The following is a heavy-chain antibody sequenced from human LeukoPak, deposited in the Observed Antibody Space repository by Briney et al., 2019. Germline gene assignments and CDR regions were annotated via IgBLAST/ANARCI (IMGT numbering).Heavy chain of an antibody. CDR3: ARDRVVVTATPSHSYYYYYYMDV. CDR1: GGSISSSSYY. CDR2: IYYSGST. Sequence: SETLSLTCTVSGGSISSSSYYWGWIRQPPGKGLEWIGSIYYSGSTYYNPSLKSRVTISVDTSKNQFSLKLSSVTAAGTAVYYCARDRVVVTATPSHSYYYYYYMDVWGKGTTVTISS. J-gene: IGHJ6*03. V-gene: IGHV4-39*02. D-gene: IGHD2-21*02.